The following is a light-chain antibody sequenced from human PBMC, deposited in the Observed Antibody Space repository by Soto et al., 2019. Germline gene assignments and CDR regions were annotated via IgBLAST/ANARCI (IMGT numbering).Light chain of an antibody. V-gene: IGKV3-20*01. CDR3: QQYGSSPWT. CDR2: DAS. J-gene: IGKJ1*01. CDR1: QSIDKNY. Sequence: EVALTQSPGTLSLSPGAGATLSCRASQSIDKNYLTWYQQKPGQAPRVLIYDASTRATGIPDRFSGSGSGTDFTLTISRLEPEDFAMYYRQQYGSSPWTFGQGTKVDIK.